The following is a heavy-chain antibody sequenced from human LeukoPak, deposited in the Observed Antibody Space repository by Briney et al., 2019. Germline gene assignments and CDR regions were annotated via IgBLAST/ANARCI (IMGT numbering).Heavy chain of an antibody. CDR3: ARRSSSSWFFDS. CDR2: IYPGASES. V-gene: IGHV5-51*01. Sequence: GESLKISCKDSGYSFSSHWFAWVRQMPGKGLEWMGNIYPGASESRYSPSFQGQVTISADKSISTAYLQWSSLKASDTAMYYCARRSSSSWFFDSWGQGTLVTVSS. J-gene: IGHJ4*02. CDR1: GYSFSSHW. D-gene: IGHD6-13*01.